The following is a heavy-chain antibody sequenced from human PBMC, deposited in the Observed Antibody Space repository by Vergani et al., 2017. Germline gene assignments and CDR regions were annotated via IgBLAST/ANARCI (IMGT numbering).Heavy chain of an antibody. CDR2: IYYSGST. V-gene: IGHV4-59*01. CDR1: GGSLSSYY. CDR3: ARDSSMVGTNWFDP. Sequence: QVQLQESGPGLVKPSETLSLTCTVSGGSLSSYYWSWIRQPPGKGLEWIGYIYYSGSTNYNPSLKSRVTISVDTSKNQFSLKLSSVTAADTAVYYCARDSSMVGTNWFDPWGQGTLVTVSS. D-gene: IGHD2-21*02. J-gene: IGHJ5*02.